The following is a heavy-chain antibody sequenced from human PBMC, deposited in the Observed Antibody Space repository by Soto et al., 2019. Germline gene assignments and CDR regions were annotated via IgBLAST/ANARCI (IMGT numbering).Heavy chain of an antibody. D-gene: IGHD6-19*01. V-gene: IGHV3-30*04. Sequence: GGSLRLSCAASGFAFSSYAMHWVRRAPGKGLEWVAVISYDASNKYYADSVKGRFTISRDNSKKTMFLQMSSLRAEDTAVYYCSRPFSSGWYGDFDYWGQGTLVTVSS. CDR1: GFAFSSYA. J-gene: IGHJ4*02. CDR2: ISYDASNK. CDR3: SRPFSSGWYGDFDY.